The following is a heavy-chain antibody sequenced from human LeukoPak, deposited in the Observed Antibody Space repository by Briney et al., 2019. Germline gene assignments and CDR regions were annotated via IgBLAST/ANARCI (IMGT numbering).Heavy chain of an antibody. CDR1: GGSISSYY. CDR3: ARGRWFGEYHYYYYYGMDV. D-gene: IGHD3-10*01. CDR2: IYYSGST. J-gene: IGHJ6*02. V-gene: IGHV4-59*01. Sequence: PSENLSLTCTVSGGSISSYYWSWIRQPPGKGLEWIGYIYYSGSTNYNPSLKSRVTISVDTSKNQFSLKLSSVTAADTAVYYCARGRWFGEYHYYYYYGMDVWGQGTTVTVSS.